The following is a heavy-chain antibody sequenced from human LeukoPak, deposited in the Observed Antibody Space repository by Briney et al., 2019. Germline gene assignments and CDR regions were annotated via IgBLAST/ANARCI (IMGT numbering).Heavy chain of an antibody. V-gene: IGHV4-4*07. D-gene: IGHD2-2*02. CDR1: GGFISDYY. CDR2: LYTSGNT. Sequence: NPSETLSLTCTVSGGFISDYYWTWVRQPAGKGLEWIGRLYTSGNTNYNPSLKSRVTISVDKSKNQFSLKMTSVTVADTAVYYCARGCSSTSCYIYGGNWFDPWGQGTLVTVSS. J-gene: IGHJ5*02. CDR3: ARGCSSTSCYIYGGNWFDP.